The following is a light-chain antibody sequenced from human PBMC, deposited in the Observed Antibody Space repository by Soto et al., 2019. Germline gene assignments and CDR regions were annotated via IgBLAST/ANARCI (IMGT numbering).Light chain of an antibody. Sequence: DLQMTQSPSSLSATVGDTLTIXXRANQSITNFLNWYQKKPGEVPKLXXYAASRLESGVPSRFSGSGSGTDFALTINSLQPEDFATYYCQQSYTTPRLSFGGGTKVDIK. CDR2: AAS. CDR1: QSITNF. V-gene: IGKV1-39*01. J-gene: IGKJ4*01. CDR3: QQSYTTPRLS.